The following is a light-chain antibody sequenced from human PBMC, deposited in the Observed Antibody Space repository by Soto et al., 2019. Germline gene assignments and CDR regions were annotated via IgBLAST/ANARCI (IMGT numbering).Light chain of an antibody. Sequence: DIQMTQSPSSLSASVGDSVTITCRASQSISNYLNWYQQKPGKAPKLLVYAASSLQSGVPSRFSGSGSGTDFTLTINSLQPEDFATYYCQQSYSTPFTFGPGTKVDIK. CDR3: QQSYSTPFT. J-gene: IGKJ3*01. CDR2: AAS. CDR1: QSISNY. V-gene: IGKV1-39*01.